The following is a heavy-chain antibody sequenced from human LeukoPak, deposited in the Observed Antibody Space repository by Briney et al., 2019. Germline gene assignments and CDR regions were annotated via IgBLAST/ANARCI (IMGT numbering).Heavy chain of an antibody. V-gene: IGHV3-73*01. J-gene: IGHJ4*02. D-gene: IGHD2-2*01. Sequence: GGSLRLSCTASGFTLSGSHMHWVRQAPGKGLEWVGHIRRNYETAYGASVKGRFTISRDDSKNMAYLHMNSLRSEDTAFYFCARQTNSCWDYWGQGTLVTVSS. CDR2: IRRNYET. CDR3: ARQTNSCWDY. CDR1: GFTLSGSH.